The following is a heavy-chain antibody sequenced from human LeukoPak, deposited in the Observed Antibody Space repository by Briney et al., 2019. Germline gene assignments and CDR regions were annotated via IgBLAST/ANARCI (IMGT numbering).Heavy chain of an antibody. V-gene: IGHV4-39*02. CDR2: IYYNGNT. D-gene: IGHD6-19*01. CDR1: GGSISSSDYY. J-gene: IGHJ4*02. CDR3: ATDIAVAGTSGR. Sequence: SETLSLTCTVSGGSISSSDYYWGWIRQPPGKGLEWIGSIYYNGNTYYNPSLKSRVTISVDTSKNQFSLKLSSVTAADTAVYYCATDIAVAGTSGRWGQGTLVTVSS.